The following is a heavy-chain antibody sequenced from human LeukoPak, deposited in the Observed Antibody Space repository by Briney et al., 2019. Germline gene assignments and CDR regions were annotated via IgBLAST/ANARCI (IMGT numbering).Heavy chain of an antibody. CDR2: INQDGSER. CDR3: ARDYGDEN. V-gene: IGHV3-7*01. J-gene: IGHJ4*02. CDR1: GFTLRSYW. D-gene: IGHD4-17*01. Sequence: GGSLRLSCAASGFTLRSYWMSWVRQAPGKGLEWVANINQDGSERYYVDSVKGRFTITRDNAKNSLYLHMSSLRADDTAVYYCARDYGDENWGQGTLVTVSS.